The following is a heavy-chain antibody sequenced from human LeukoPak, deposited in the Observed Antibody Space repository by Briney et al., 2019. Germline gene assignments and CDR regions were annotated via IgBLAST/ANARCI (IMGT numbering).Heavy chain of an antibody. CDR2: INWNGGST. J-gene: IGHJ3*02. V-gene: IGHV3-20*04. CDR3: ASLGITGTTTDAFDI. Sequence: GGPLRLSCAASGFTFDDYGMSWVRQAPGKGLEWVSGINWNGGSTGYADSVKGRFTISRDNAKNSLYLQMNSLRAEDTALYYCASLGITGTTTDAFDIWGQGTMVTVSS. CDR1: GFTFDDYG. D-gene: IGHD1-7*01.